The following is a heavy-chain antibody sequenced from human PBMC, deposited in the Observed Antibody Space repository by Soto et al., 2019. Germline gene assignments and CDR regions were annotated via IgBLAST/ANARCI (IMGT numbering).Heavy chain of an antibody. J-gene: IGHJ5*02. CDR2: ISGSGGST. Sequence: GGSLMLSCASSGFPFSSYAMSWVRQDPGKGLEWVSAISGSGGSTYYADSVKGRFTISRDNSKNTPYLQMNSLRAEDTAVYYCAKDLEGGPYNWFDPWGQGTLVTVSS. D-gene: IGHD3-16*01. CDR3: AKDLEGGPYNWFDP. CDR1: GFPFSSYA. V-gene: IGHV3-23*01.